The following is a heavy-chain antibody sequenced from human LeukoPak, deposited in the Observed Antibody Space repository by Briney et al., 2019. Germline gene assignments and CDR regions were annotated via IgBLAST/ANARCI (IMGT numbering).Heavy chain of an antibody. J-gene: IGHJ6*03. CDR1: GGSISGGGYY. CDR2: IYYSGST. V-gene: IGHV4-31*03. CDR3: ARRGMATINNYYYYYMDV. D-gene: IGHD5-24*01. Sequence: SETLSLTCTVSGGSISGGGYYWSWIRQHPGKGLEWIGYIYYSGSTYYNPSLKSRVTISVDTSKNQFSLKLSSVTAADTAVYYCARRGMATINNYYYYYMDVWGKGTTVTVSS.